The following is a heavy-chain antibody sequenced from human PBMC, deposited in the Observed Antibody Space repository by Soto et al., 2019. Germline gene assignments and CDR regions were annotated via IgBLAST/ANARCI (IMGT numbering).Heavy chain of an antibody. CDR1: GGTFSTYA. D-gene: IGHD5-18*01. Sequence: QVQLVQSGAEVKKPESSVKVSCKAPGGTFSTYAISWVRQAPGQGLEWMGGIIPMFGTANYAQRFQDRVTITADESTHTVYMELSSLRSEDTAVYFCASGILLWLRRINKDYSGWGQGTLVTVSS. J-gene: IGHJ4*02. CDR3: ASGILLWLRRINKDYSG. CDR2: IIPMFGTA. V-gene: IGHV1-69*12.